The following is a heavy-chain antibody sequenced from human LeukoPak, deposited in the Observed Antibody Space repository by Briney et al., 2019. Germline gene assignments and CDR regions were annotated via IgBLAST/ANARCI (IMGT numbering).Heavy chain of an antibody. J-gene: IGHJ3*02. CDR1: GFTFSSYW. CDR3: ARVRAKKIVVVTAIDDDAFDI. V-gene: IGHV3-74*01. D-gene: IGHD2-21*02. Sequence: GGSLRLSCAASGFTFSSYWMHWVRQAPGKGLVWVSRINSDGSSTSYADSVKGRFTISRDNAKNTLYLQMNGLRAEDTAVYYCARVRAKKIVVVTAIDDDAFDIWGQGTMVTVSS. CDR2: INSDGSST.